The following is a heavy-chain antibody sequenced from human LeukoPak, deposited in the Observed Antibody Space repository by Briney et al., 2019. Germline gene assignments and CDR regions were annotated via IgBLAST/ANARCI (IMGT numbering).Heavy chain of an antibody. D-gene: IGHD2-15*01. Sequence: SETLYLTXAVYGGSFSGYYWSWIRQPPGKGLEWIGEINHSGSTNYNPSLKSRVTISVDTSKNQFSLKLSSVTAADTAVYYCARGRTRYCSGGSCYLWFDPWGQGTLVTVSS. V-gene: IGHV4-34*01. J-gene: IGHJ5*02. CDR3: ARGRTRYCSGGSCYLWFDP. CDR2: INHSGST. CDR1: GGSFSGYY.